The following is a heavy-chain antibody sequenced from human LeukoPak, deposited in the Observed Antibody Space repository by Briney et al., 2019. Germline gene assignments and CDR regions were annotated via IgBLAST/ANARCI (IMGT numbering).Heavy chain of an antibody. D-gene: IGHD5-24*01. J-gene: IGHJ5*02. CDR3: AKVAEMDTILGKFDN. V-gene: IGHV3-23*01. CDR2: ISGNGGRT. Sequence: GGSLRLSCAASGFTFSSYAMSWVRQAPGKGLEWVSAISGNGGRTYYADSVKGRFTISRDNSKNTPYLQMNSLRAEDTALYYCAKVAEMDTILGKFDNWGQGTLVTVSS. CDR1: GFTFSSYA.